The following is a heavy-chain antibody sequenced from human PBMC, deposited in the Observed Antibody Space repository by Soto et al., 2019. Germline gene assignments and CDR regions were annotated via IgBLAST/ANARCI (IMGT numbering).Heavy chain of an antibody. V-gene: IGHV4-34*01. Sequence: SETLSLTCAFYGWSFSGYYWSWIRQPPGKGLEWIGEINHSGSTNYNPSLKSRVTISVDTSKNQFSLKLSSVTAADTAVYYCARVARDGYSDYYYYGMDVWGQGTTVTVSS. D-gene: IGHD5-18*01. CDR3: ARVARDGYSDYYYYGMDV. J-gene: IGHJ6*02. CDR1: GWSFSGYY. CDR2: INHSGST.